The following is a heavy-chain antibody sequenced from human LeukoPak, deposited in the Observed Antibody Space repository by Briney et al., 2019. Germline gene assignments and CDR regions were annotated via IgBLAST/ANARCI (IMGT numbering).Heavy chain of an antibody. Sequence: ASVKVSCKASGYTFTGYYIHWVRQAPGQGPEWMGRVNPNSGGTNYAQQFQGRVTMTRDTSISTAYMELNRLRSDDTAVYYCAREENYYYMDVWGKGTTATVSS. J-gene: IGHJ6*03. CDR2: VNPNSGGT. CDR3: AREENYYYMDV. CDR1: GYTFTGYY. V-gene: IGHV1-2*06.